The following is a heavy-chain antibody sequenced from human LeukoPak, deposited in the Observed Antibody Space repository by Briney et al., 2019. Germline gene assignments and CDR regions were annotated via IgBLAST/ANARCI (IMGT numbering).Heavy chain of an antibody. Sequence: ETLSLTCTVSGGSISSYYWSWVRQAPGKGLEWVANIKQDGSEKYYVDSVKGRFTISRDNAKNSLYLQMNSLRAEDTAVYYCARVDVLRFLEWLLFFDYWGQGTLVTVSS. J-gene: IGHJ4*02. V-gene: IGHV3-7*01. CDR3: ARVDVLRFLEWLLFFDY. CDR1: GGSISSYY. D-gene: IGHD3-3*01. CDR2: IKQDGSEK.